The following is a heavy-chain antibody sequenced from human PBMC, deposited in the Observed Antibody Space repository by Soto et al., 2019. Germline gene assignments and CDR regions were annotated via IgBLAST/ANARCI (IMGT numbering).Heavy chain of an antibody. CDR1: GFTFSSYA. J-gene: IGHJ4*02. D-gene: IGHD6-13*01. V-gene: IGHV3-23*01. Sequence: GGSLRLSCAASGFTFSSYAMTWVRQAPGKGLEWVSTISGGGGTTYYADSVKGRFTISRDNSKSTLYLQLNSLRAEDTAVYYCAKRYSSSCIDYWGQGILVTVSS. CDR2: ISGGGGTT. CDR3: AKRYSSSCIDY.